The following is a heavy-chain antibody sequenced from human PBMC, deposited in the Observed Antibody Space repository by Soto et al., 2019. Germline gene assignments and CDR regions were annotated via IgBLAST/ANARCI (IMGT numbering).Heavy chain of an antibody. J-gene: IGHJ6*02. Sequence: SLRLSCAASGFTVSSNYMSWVRQAPGKGLEWVSVIYSGGSTYYADSVKGRFTISRDNSKNTLYLQMNSLRAEDTAVYYCARDSGSYSGYGMDVWGQGTTVTVSS. D-gene: IGHD1-26*01. CDR3: ARDSGSYSGYGMDV. V-gene: IGHV3-53*01. CDR1: GFTVSSNY. CDR2: IYSGGST.